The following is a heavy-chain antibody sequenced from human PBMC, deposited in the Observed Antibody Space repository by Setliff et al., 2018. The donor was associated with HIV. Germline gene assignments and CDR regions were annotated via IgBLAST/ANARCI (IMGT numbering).Heavy chain of an antibody. J-gene: IGHJ6*03. CDR2: ITHSGST. CDR1: GGSFSGYY. V-gene: IGHV4-34*01. D-gene: IGHD6-19*01. Sequence: SETLSLTCAVYGGSFSGYYWTWIRQPPGKGLGWIGEITHSGSTNYNPSLETRVTISVDTSKNQFSLKLSSVTAADTAVYYCAKGVAGLQYYYYYMDVWGKGTTVTV. CDR3: AKGVAGLQYYYYYMDV.